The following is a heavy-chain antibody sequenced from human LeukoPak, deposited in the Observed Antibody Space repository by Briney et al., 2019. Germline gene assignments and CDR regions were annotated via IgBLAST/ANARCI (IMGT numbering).Heavy chain of an antibody. V-gene: IGHV4-39*07. Sequence: PSETLSLTCTVSGGSISSSSYYWGWIRQPPGKGLEWIGSIYYSGSTYYNPSLKSRVTISVDTSKNQFSLKLSSVTAADTAVYYCARDRRMVVAATYYYYMDVWGKGTTVTVSS. CDR1: GGSISSSSYY. D-gene: IGHD2-15*01. J-gene: IGHJ6*03. CDR3: ARDRRMVVAATYYYYMDV. CDR2: IYYSGST.